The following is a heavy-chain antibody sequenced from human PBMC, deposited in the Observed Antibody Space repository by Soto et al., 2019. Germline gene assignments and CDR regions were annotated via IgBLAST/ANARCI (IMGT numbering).Heavy chain of an antibody. CDR1: GFTFSAYA. D-gene: IGHD2-15*01. V-gene: IGHV3-23*01. J-gene: IGHJ5*02. Sequence: GSLRLSCAASGFTFSAYAMTWVRQAPGKGLEWVSAISGDASRTYYADSVKGRFSISRDNSKNTLFLQMNSLKAEDTALYYCAKRGGPVVQAAFWFDTWGQGTPVTVSS. CDR2: ISGDASRT. CDR3: AKRGGPVVQAAFWFDT.